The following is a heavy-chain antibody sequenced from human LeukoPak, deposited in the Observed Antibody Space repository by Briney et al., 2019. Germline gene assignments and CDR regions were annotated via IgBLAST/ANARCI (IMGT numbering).Heavy chain of an antibody. J-gene: IGHJ6*02. CDR2: ISSSGGTI. CDR3: AREDVLLYYYYGMDV. V-gene: IGHV3-48*03. CDR1: GFTSSSYE. D-gene: IGHD1-26*01. Sequence: GGSLRRSCSASGFTSSSYEMNWVLQAAGKGRVWGSYISSSGGTIYYADALKGRFTIFRDNAKYSLYRQMNSLRAEETAVYYCAREDVLLYYYYGMDVWGQGTTVTVSS.